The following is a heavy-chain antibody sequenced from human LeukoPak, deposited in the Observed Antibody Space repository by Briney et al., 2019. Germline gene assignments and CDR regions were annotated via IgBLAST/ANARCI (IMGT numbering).Heavy chain of an antibody. CDR2: INPSGGST. D-gene: IGHD4-23*01. V-gene: IGHV1-46*03. CDR3: ARDGPGYGGNPTLGY. J-gene: IGHJ4*02. Sequence: ASVKVSCKASGYTFTSYYMHWVRQAPGQGLEWMGIINPSGGSTSYAQKFQGRHTMTRDTSTSTVYMELSSLRSEDTAVYYCARDGPGYGGNPTLGYWGQGTLVTVSS. CDR1: GYTFTSYY.